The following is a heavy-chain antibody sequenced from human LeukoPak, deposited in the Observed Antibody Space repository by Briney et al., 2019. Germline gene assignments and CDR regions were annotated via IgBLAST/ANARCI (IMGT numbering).Heavy chain of an antibody. CDR2: INQDGSEK. CDR3: ASIRGYYYGSGSYGFDY. CDR1: GFSFSTYW. D-gene: IGHD3-10*01. Sequence: GGSLRLSCAASGFSFSTYWMSWVRQAPGKGLEWVAAINQDGSEKYYVDSVKGRFTISRDNAKNSLYLQMNSLRAEDTALYYCASIRGYYYGSGSYGFDYWGQGTLVTVSS. V-gene: IGHV3-7*05. J-gene: IGHJ4*02.